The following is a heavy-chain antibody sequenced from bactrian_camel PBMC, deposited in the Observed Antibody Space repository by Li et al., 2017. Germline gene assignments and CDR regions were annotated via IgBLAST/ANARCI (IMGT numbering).Heavy chain of an antibody. Sequence: VQLVESGGGSVQAGGSLTLACVLSEYSFRRDNICFGWFRQAPGKGREGIAAIHTGRDSTYYDSSVQGRMTISQDMAKSTMYLQMNRLKPEDTGMYYCTAHPPLLRDYCTGARSPYFDYKGQGTQVTVS. CDR2: IHTGRDST. V-gene: IGHV3S40*01. CDR3: TAHPPLLRDYCTGARSPYFDY. D-gene: IGHD7*01. J-gene: IGHJ4*01. CDR1: EYSFRRDN.